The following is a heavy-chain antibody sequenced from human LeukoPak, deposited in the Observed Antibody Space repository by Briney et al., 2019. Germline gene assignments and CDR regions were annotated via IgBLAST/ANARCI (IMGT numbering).Heavy chain of an antibody. CDR2: IRSDGSNK. D-gene: IGHD6-13*01. CDR1: GFSFSSYG. V-gene: IGHV3-30*02. CDR3: AKDHSSSWTFDY. J-gene: IGHJ4*02. Sequence: GGSLRLSCAGSGFSFSSYGMHWVRQAPGKGLEWMAFIRSDGSNKYYADSVKGRFTISRDNSKNTLYLQMNSLRAEDTAVYYCAKDHSSSWTFDYWGQGTLVTVSS.